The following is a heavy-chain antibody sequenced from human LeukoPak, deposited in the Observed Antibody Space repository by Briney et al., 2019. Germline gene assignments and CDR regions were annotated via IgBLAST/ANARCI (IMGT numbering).Heavy chain of an antibody. Sequence: PGGSLRLSCAASGFTFSSYAMSWVRLAPGKGLEWVSAISGSGGSTYYADSVKGRFTISRDNSKNTLYLQMNSLRAEDTAVYYCAKSSASSNNCGGDCYSGADGFDYWGQGTLVTVSS. CDR3: AKSSASSNNCGGDCYSGADGFDY. V-gene: IGHV3-23*01. J-gene: IGHJ4*02. CDR2: ISGSGGST. D-gene: IGHD2-21*02. CDR1: GFTFSSYA.